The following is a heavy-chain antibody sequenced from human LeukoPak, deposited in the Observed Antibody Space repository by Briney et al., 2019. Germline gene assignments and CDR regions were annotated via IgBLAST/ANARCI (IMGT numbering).Heavy chain of an antibody. V-gene: IGHV1-18*01. CDR2: ISAYNGST. J-gene: IGHJ6*02. Sequence: ASVKVSCKASGYTFTSYGISWVRQAPGQGLEWMGWISAYNGSTNYAQKLQGRVTMTTDTSTSTAYMELRSLRSDDTAVYYCARGYCSSTSCPYGMDVWGQGTTVTVSS. CDR3: ARGYCSSTSCPYGMDV. CDR1: GYTFTSYG. D-gene: IGHD2-2*01.